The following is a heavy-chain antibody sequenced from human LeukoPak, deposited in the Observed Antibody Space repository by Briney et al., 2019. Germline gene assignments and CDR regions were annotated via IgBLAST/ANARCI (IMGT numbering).Heavy chain of an antibody. CDR3: VRDRGWLSNPGYFDY. CDR2: ISDSGNTI. CDR1: GFTLSSYE. V-gene: IGHV3-48*03. D-gene: IGHD3-22*01. Sequence: GGSLRLSCVASGFTLSSYEMHWVRQAPGKGLEWVAHISDSGNTIYYADSLKGRFTISRDNAKKSLYLQMNSLRADDTAVYYCVRDRGWLSNPGYFDYWGRGTLVTVSS. J-gene: IGHJ4*02.